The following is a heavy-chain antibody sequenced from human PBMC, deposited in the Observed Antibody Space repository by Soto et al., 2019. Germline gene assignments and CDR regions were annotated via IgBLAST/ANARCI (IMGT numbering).Heavy chain of an antibody. CDR3: ARLDHYYGSGWA. CDR1: GGSISSSSYY. CDR2: IYYSGST. V-gene: IGHV4-39*01. J-gene: IGHJ5*02. D-gene: IGHD3-10*01. Sequence: QLQLQESGPGLVKPSETLSLTCTVSGGSISSSSYYWGWIRQPPGKGLEWIGSIYYSGSTYYNPSLQSRVPVSVDTSKNQFSLKLSSVTAADTAVYYCARLDHYYGSGWAWGQGTLVTVSS.